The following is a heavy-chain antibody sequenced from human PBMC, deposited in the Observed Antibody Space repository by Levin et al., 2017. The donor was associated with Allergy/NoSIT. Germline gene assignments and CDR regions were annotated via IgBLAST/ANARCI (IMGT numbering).Heavy chain of an antibody. CDR1: GDSVSSNSAA. CDR2: TYYRSKWYN. V-gene: IGHV6-1*01. CDR3: ASGTITMVRGVIMDAFDS. Sequence: SQTLSLTCAISGDSVSSNSAAWNWIRQSPSRGLEWLGRTYYRSKWYNDYAVSVKSRITINPDTSKNQFSLQLNSVTAEDTAVYYCASGTITMVRGVIMDAFDSWGQGTMVTVSS. J-gene: IGHJ3*02. D-gene: IGHD3-10*01.